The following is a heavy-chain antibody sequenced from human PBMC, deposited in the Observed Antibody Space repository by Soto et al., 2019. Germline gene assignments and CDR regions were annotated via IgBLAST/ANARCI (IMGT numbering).Heavy chain of an antibody. J-gene: IGHJ4*02. CDR3: ARVRDGDYGLDY. V-gene: IGHV1-8*01. Sequence: QVQLVQSGAEVKKPGASVKVSCKASGYTFTSYDINWVRQATGQGLEWMGWMNPNSVNTGYAQKFQGRVTMTRNTSISTGFMELSSLRSEDTAVYYCARVRDGDYGLDYWGQGTLVTVSS. CDR1: GYTFTSYD. CDR2: MNPNSVNT. D-gene: IGHD4-17*01.